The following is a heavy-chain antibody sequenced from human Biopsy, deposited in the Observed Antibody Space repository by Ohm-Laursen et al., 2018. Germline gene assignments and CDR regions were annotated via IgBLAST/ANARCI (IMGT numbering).Heavy chain of an antibody. Sequence: SDTLSLTCTVSGGSISSDYWSWIRQTPGKGLEWIGYIYYSGSTNYNPSLKSRVTISVDTSKNQFSLRLNSVTAADTAVYYCARATNSTGWPCYFYGMDVWGQGTTVTVSS. CDR2: IYYSGST. CDR3: ARATNSTGWPCYFYGMDV. V-gene: IGHV4-59*07. D-gene: IGHD2/OR15-2a*01. J-gene: IGHJ6*02. CDR1: GGSISSDY.